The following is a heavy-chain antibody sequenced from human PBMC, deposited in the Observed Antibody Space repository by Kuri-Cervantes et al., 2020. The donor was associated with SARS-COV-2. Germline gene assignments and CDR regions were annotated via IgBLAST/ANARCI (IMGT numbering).Heavy chain of an antibody. D-gene: IGHD2-2*01. CDR2: IWYGGSNK. Sequence: GESLKISCAASGFTFSSYGMHWVRQAPGKGLEWVAVIWYGGSNKYYADSVKGRFTISRDNSRNTLYLQMNNLRAEDTAVYYCAKDFWDIVVVPAPSFDYWGQGTLVTVSS. V-gene: IGHV3-30*02. J-gene: IGHJ4*02. CDR1: GFTFSSYG. CDR3: AKDFWDIVVVPAPSFDY.